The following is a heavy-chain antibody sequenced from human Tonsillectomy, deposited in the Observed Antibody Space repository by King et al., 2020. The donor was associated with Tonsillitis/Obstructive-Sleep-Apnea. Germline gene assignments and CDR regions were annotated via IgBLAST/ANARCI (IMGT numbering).Heavy chain of an antibody. J-gene: IGHJ6*03. CDR2: IYYSGST. CDR3: ARPHYHYYYMDV. V-gene: IGHV4-39*01. Sequence: QLQESGPGLVKPSETLSLTCTVSGGSISSSSYYWGWIRQPPGKGLEWIGSIYYSGSTYYNPSLKSRVTISVDTSKNQFSLKLSSVTAADTAVYYCARPHYHYYYMDVWGKGTTVTVSS. CDR1: GGSISSSSYY.